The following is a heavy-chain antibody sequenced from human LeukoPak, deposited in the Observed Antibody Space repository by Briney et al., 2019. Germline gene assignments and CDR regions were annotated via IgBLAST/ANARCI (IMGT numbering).Heavy chain of an antibody. V-gene: IGHV4-61*10. J-gene: IGHJ5*02. Sequence: SETLSLTCTVSGGSISSDLYYWNWIRQPAGKGLEWIGRFYNSGRTNFNPSLKSRVTISADTSKNQFSLKLSSVTAADTAVYYCASEKQWLGYNWLDPWGQGTLVTVSS. CDR2: FYNSGRT. D-gene: IGHD6-19*01. CDR3: ASEKQWLGYNWLDP. CDR1: GGSISSDLYY.